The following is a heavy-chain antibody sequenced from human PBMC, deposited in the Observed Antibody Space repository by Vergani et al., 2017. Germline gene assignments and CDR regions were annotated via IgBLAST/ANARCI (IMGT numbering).Heavy chain of an antibody. CDR1: GYSFTSYW. J-gene: IGHJ4*02. CDR2: IYPGDSDT. Sequence: EVQLVQSGAEVKKPGESLKISCKGSGYSFTSYWIGWVRQMPGKGLEWMGIIYPGDSDTRYSPSFQGQVTISADKSISTAYLQWSSLKASDTAIYYCARHPIRSIAAAGPFDYWGQGTLVTVSS. CDR3: ARHPIRSIAAAGPFDY. D-gene: IGHD6-13*01. V-gene: IGHV5-51*01.